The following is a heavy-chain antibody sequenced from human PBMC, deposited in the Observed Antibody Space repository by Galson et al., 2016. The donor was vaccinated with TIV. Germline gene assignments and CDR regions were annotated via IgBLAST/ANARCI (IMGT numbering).Heavy chain of an antibody. Sequence: SVKVSCKATGSAFSTSAITRVRQAPGQGLEWMGGVIPLSGTTYARKFRDRLTITVDESTKTTYMDLSNLRSDDTAEYYCSRGGHYALDVWGQGTTVIVSS. CDR2: VIPLSGT. D-gene: IGHD3-16*01. CDR1: GSAFSTSA. J-gene: IGHJ6*02. V-gene: IGHV1-69*13. CDR3: SRGGHYALDV.